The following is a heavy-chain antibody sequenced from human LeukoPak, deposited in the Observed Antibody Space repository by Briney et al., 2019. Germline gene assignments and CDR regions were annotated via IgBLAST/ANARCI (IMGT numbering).Heavy chain of an antibody. CDR2: ISPPGDIT. Sequence: GGSLRLSCAASEFTFITYSMSWVRQAPGKGLEWVSGISPPGDITYYADSVKGRFTISRDNRKNTVSLQMNSLRAEDTALYYCVRELDWGAFDVWGQGTMVTVSS. CDR3: VRELDWGAFDV. CDR1: EFTFITYS. V-gene: IGHV3-23*01. J-gene: IGHJ3*01. D-gene: IGHD3/OR15-3a*01.